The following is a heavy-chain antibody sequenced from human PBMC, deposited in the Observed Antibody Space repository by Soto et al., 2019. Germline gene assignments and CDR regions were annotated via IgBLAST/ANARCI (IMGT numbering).Heavy chain of an antibody. CDR2: IYPGDSDT. V-gene: IGHV5-51*01. D-gene: IGHD6-13*01. J-gene: IGHJ6*02. CDR1: GYSFTSYW. CDR3: ARTSAAGKYYYGMDV. Sequence: PGESLKISCKGSGYSFTSYWIGWVRQMPGKGLEWMGIIYPGDSDTRYSPSFQGQVIISADKSISTAYLQWSSLKASDTAMYYCARTSAAGKYYYGMDVWGQGTTVTVSS.